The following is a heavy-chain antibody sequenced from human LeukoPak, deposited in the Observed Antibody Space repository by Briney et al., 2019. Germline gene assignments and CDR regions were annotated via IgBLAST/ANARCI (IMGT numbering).Heavy chain of an antibody. J-gene: IGHJ3*02. Sequence: SQTLSLTCAISGDSVSSNSAAWNWIRQSPSRGLESLGRTYYRSKWYNDYAVSVKSRITINPDTSKNQFSLQLNSVTPEDTAVYYCARDYGPYCSSTSCPLGDAFDIWGQGTMVTVSS. CDR3: ARDYGPYCSSTSCPLGDAFDI. D-gene: IGHD2-2*01. CDR2: TYYRSKWYN. V-gene: IGHV6-1*01. CDR1: GDSVSSNSAA.